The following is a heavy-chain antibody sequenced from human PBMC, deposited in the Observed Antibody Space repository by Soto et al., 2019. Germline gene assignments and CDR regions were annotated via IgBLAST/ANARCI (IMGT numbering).Heavy chain of an antibody. V-gene: IGHV4-34*01. Sequence: SETLSLTCAVYSGSFSGYYWSWIRQTPGKGLEWIGEINHRGNTNYNPALKSRLTISVDKSKNQFSLKLSSVTAADTAVYYCARDPHCSSTSCYSFDYWGQGTLVTVS. J-gene: IGHJ4*02. CDR2: INHRGNT. D-gene: IGHD2-2*01. CDR1: SGSFSGYY. CDR3: ARDPHCSSTSCYSFDY.